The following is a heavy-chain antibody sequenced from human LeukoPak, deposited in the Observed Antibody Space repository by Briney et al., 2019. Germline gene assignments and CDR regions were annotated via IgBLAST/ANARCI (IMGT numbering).Heavy chain of an antibody. CDR3: ARARVATVTTAWFDP. CDR1: GGSISSGSYY. J-gene: IGHJ5*02. CDR2: IYTSGST. Sequence: SETLSLTCTVSGGSISSGSYYWSWIRQPAGKGLEWIGRIYTSGSTNYNPSLKSRVTISVDTSKNQFSLKLSSVTAADTAVYYCARARVATVTTAWFDPWGQGTLVTVSS. D-gene: IGHD4-17*01. V-gene: IGHV4-61*02.